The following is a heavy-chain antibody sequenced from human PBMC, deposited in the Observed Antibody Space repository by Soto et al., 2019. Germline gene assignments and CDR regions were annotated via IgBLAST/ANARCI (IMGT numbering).Heavy chain of an antibody. CDR2: IFYSGSSGST. J-gene: IGHJ5*02. CDR1: GGSITSYY. D-gene: IGHD2-21*02. V-gene: IGHV4-59*01. Sequence: SETLSLTCSVSGGSITSYYWSWIRQPPGKGLEWIGYIFYSGSSGSTNYNPSLKSRVTISVDTSKSHFSLKLSSVTAADTAVYYCARTALGWFDPWGQGTLVTVSS. CDR3: ARTALGWFDP.